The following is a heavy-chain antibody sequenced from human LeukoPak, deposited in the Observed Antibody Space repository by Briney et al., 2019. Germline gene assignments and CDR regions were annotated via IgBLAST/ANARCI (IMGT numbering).Heavy chain of an antibody. CDR1: GGSISSYY. J-gene: IGHJ4*02. CDR3: ARGPYDFWSGYLVV. V-gene: IGHV4-59*12. Sequence: SETLSLTCTVSGGSISSYYWSWIRQPPGKGLEWIGYIYYSGSTNYNPSLKSRVTISVDTSKNQFSLKLSSVTAADTAVYYCARGPYDFWSGYLVVWGQGTLVTVSS. D-gene: IGHD3-3*01. CDR2: IYYSGST.